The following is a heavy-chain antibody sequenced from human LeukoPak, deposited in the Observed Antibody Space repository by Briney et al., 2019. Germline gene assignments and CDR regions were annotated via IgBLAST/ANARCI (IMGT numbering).Heavy chain of an antibody. Sequence: SETLSLTCTVSGGSISSYYWSWIRQPPGKGLEWIGYIYYSGSTYYNPSLKSRVTISVDTSKNQFSLKLSSVTAADTAVYYCASDYGKGTGYFDLWGRGTLVTVSS. D-gene: IGHD4-17*01. CDR2: IYYSGST. V-gene: IGHV4-59*01. J-gene: IGHJ2*01. CDR1: GGSISSYY. CDR3: ASDYGKGTGYFDL.